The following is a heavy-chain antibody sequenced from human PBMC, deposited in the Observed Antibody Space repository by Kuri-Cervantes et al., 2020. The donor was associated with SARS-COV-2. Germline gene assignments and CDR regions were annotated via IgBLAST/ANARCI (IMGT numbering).Heavy chain of an antibody. CDR3: ARGITMVRGVIDY. CDR1: GFTFSSYE. Sequence: GSLRLSCAASGFTFSSYEMNWVRQAPGKGLEWVSYISSSGSTIYYADSVKGRFTISRDNAKNSLYLQMNSLRAEDTAVYYCARGITMVRGVIDYWGQGTLVTVSS. V-gene: IGHV3-48*03. D-gene: IGHD3-10*01. CDR2: ISSSGSTI. J-gene: IGHJ4*02.